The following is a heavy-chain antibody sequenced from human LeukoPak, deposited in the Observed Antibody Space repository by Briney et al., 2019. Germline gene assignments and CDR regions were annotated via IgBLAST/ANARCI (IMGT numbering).Heavy chain of an antibody. CDR2: IYYSGST. Sequence: SETLSLTCTVSGGSISSYFWTWIRQPPGKGLEWIGYIYYSGSTNYNPSLKSRVTISVDTSKNQFSLKLLSVTAADTAVYYCARGMQQLYHFDSWGRGTLVTVSS. V-gene: IGHV4-59*01. D-gene: IGHD6-13*01. CDR3: ARGMQQLYHFDS. CDR1: GGSISSYF. J-gene: IGHJ4*02.